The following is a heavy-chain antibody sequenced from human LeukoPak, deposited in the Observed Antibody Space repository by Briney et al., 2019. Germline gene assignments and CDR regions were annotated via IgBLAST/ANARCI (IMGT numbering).Heavy chain of an antibody. CDR2: MNPNSGHT. V-gene: IGHV1-8*01. J-gene: IGHJ6*02. CDR1: GYTFTIYD. Sequence: GASVKVSCKSSGYTFTIYDINWVRQATGQGLEWMGWMNPNSGHTGYAQKFQGRVTMTRNTSISTAYMELSSLRSEDTAVFYCARGRYYYYYGMDAWGQGTTVTVSS. CDR3: ARGRYYYYYGMDA.